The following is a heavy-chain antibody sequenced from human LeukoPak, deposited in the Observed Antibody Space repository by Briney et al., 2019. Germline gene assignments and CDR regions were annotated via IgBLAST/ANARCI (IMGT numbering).Heavy chain of an antibody. CDR1: GGSISSGSYY. Sequence: PSETLSLTCTVSGGSISSGSYYWSWIRQPAGKGLEWIGRIYISGSTNYNPSLKSRVTISVDTSKNQFSLKLSSVTAADTAVYYCARAPPYYDFWSGHDWFDPWGQGTLVTVSS. CDR2: IYISGST. J-gene: IGHJ5*02. CDR3: ARAPPYYDFWSGHDWFDP. V-gene: IGHV4-61*02. D-gene: IGHD3-3*01.